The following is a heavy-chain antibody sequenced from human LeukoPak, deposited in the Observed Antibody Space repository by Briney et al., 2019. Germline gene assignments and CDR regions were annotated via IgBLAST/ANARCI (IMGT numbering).Heavy chain of an antibody. V-gene: IGHV4-59*12. D-gene: IGHD6-6*01. J-gene: IGHJ4*02. Sequence: SETLSLTCTVSGGSISSYYWSWIRQPPGKGLEWIGYIYYSGSTNYNPSLKSRVTISVDTSKNQFSLKLSSVTAADTAVYYCARDPYSSSPGYWGQGTLVTVSS. CDR1: GGSISSYY. CDR3: ARDPYSSSPGY. CDR2: IYYSGST.